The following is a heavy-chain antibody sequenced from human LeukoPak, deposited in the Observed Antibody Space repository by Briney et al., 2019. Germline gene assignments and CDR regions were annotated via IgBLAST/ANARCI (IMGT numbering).Heavy chain of an antibody. CDR2: INHSGST. CDR1: GGSFSGYY. J-gene: IGHJ4*02. V-gene: IGHV4-34*01. D-gene: IGHD4-11*01. Sequence: SESLSLTCAVYGGSFSGYYWSWVRQPPGKGLEWSGEINHSGSTNYNPSLKSRVTISVDKSKNQFSLKLSSVTAADTAVYYCARRTTVTIPFGYWGQGTLVTVSS. CDR3: ARRTTVTIPFGY.